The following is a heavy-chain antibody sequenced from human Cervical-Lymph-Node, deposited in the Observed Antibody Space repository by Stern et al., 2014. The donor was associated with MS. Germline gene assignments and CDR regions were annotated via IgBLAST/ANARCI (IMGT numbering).Heavy chain of an antibody. CDR3: ARDRSYGDYADAFDI. J-gene: IGHJ3*02. Sequence: QVQLQESGPGLVKPSQTLSLTCNVSGGSISSGGYYWSWIRQHPGKGLEWIGYIYYSGRAYYNPSLNSRVTMSVDTSKNQFSLKLTSVTAADTAVYYCARDRSYGDYADAFDIWGQGAIVTVSS. CDR2: IYYSGRA. CDR1: GGSISSGGYY. D-gene: IGHD4-17*01. V-gene: IGHV4-31*03.